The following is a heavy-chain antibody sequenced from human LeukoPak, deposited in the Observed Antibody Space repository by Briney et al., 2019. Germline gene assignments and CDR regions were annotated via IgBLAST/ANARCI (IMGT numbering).Heavy chain of an antibody. CDR1: GYSFTSYW. CDR3: VRHAKDARYNWNPDAFDI. V-gene: IGHV5-51*01. J-gene: IGHJ3*02. D-gene: IGHD1-1*01. Sequence: GESLKISCKGSGYSFTSYWIGWVRQMPGKGLEWMGIIYPGDSDTRYSPSFQGQVTISADKSISTAYLQWSSLKASDTAMYYCVRHAKDARYNWNPDAFDIWGQGTMVTVSS. CDR2: IYPGDSDT.